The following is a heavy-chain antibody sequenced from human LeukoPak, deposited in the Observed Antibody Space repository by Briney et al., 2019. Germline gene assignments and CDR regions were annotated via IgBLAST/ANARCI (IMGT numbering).Heavy chain of an antibody. CDR3: AREVSYRGTTNCQSDY. V-gene: IGHV3-33*01. J-gene: IGHJ4*02. CDR2: IWYDGGNK. D-gene: IGHD2-2*01. CDR1: GFTFSSYG. Sequence: GRSLRLSCAASGFTFSSYGMHWVRQAPGKGLEWVALIWYDGGNKYYADSVKGRFTISRDNSKNTVFLQMNSLRAEDTAVYYCAREVSYRGTTNCQSDYWGQGTLVTVSS.